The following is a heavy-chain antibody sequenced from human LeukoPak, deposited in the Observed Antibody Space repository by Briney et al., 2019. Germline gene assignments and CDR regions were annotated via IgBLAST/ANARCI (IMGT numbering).Heavy chain of an antibody. CDR3: ARGYYDILTGYPPTLDY. V-gene: IGHV4-59*01. J-gene: IGHJ4*02. CDR1: GGSISSYY. Sequence: SETLSLTCTVFGGSISSYYWSWIRQPPGKGLEWIGYIYYSGTTNYNPSLKSRVTISVDTSKNQFSLKLSSVTAADTAVYYCARGYYDILTGYPPTLDYWGQGTLVTVSS. D-gene: IGHD3-9*01. CDR2: IYYSGTT.